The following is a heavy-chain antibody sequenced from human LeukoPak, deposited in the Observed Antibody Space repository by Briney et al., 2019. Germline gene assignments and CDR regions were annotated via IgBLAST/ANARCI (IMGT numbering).Heavy chain of an antibody. CDR3: ARRSSGYYPLYLQWFDH. V-gene: IGHV4-39*01. CDR2: IYYSGST. Sequence: PSETRSPARTVSGGSISSSSYYWGWIRQPPGKGLEWIGSIYYSGSTYYNPSLKSRVTISVNTSKNQFSLKLSSVTAADTAVYYCARRSSGYYPLYLQWFDHWGQGTLVTVSS. J-gene: IGHJ5*02. D-gene: IGHD3-22*01. CDR1: GGSISSSSYY.